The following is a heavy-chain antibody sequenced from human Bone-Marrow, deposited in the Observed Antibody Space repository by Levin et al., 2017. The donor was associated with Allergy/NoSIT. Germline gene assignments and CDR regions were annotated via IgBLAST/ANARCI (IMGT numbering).Heavy chain of an antibody. CDR2: IYSGGST. V-gene: IGHV3-53*01. CDR1: GFTVSNNF. CDR3: ARDGAAARTGSWG. D-gene: IGHD6-13*01. J-gene: IGHJ4*02. Sequence: GESLKISCAASGFTVSNNFMMWVRQAPGKGLEWVSLIYSGGSTYYADSVKGRFTISRDNSKNTLFLQMNSLRAEDTAVYYCARDGAAARTGSWGWGQGTLVTVSS.